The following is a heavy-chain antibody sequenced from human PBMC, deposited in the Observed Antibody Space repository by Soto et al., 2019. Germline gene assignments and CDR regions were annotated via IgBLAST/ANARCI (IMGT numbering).Heavy chain of an antibody. CDR1: GGSISGEGYY. CDR2: IHYSGST. D-gene: IGHD6-13*01. J-gene: IGHJ5*02. CDR3: ARAWTAEAGWANWFDR. V-gene: IGHV4-31*03. Sequence: QVQLQESGPGLVAPSQTLSLTCTVSGGSISGEGYYWSWIRQYSGRGLEWIGYIHYSGSTYYNPSLKSRVTISVDTSQTQFFLKLNSMTAADTAVYYCARAWTAEAGWANWFDRWGQGTLVIVSS.